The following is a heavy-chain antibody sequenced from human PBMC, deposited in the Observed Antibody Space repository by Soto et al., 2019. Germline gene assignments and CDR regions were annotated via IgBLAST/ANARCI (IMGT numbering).Heavy chain of an antibody. J-gene: IGHJ4*02. CDR3: ASNSGYDFPFDY. CDR1: GGSISSSSYY. CDR2: IYYSGST. V-gene: IGHV4-39*01. D-gene: IGHD5-12*01. Sequence: SETLSLTCTVSGGSISSSSYYWGWIRQPPGKGLEWIGSIYYSGSTYYNPSLKNRDTISVDTSKNQFSLKLSSVTAADTAVYYCASNSGYDFPFDYWGQGTLVTVSS.